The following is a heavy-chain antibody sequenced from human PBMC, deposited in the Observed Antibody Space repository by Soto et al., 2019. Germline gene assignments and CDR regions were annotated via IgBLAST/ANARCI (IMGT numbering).Heavy chain of an antibody. CDR2: ISYDGSNK. Sequence: PGGSLRLSCAASGFTFSSYGMHWVRQAPGKGLEWVAVISYDGSNKYYADSVKGRFTISRDNSKNTLYLQMNSLRAEDTAVYYCAKVYTHSTIFGVVIPRLDYWGQGT. CDR1: GFTFSSYG. J-gene: IGHJ4*02. CDR3: AKVYTHSTIFGVVIPRLDY. V-gene: IGHV3-30*18. D-gene: IGHD3-3*01.